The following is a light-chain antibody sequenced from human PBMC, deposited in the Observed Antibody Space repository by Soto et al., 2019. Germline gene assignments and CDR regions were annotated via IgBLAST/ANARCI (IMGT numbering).Light chain of an antibody. CDR3: AAWGDGLFV. V-gene: IGLV1-47*01. J-gene: IGLJ1*01. CDR1: SSNIGSYY. CDR2: RNN. Sequence: QSVLTQPPSASGTPGQRVTISCSGSSSNIGSYYVSWYQQLPGTAPKLLIYRNNQRPSGVPDRFSGSKSGTSASLAISGLRSEDEAEYYCAAWGDGLFVFGTGTKVTVL.